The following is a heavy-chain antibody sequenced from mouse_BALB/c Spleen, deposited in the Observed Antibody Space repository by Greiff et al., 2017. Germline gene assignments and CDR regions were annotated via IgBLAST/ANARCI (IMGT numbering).Heavy chain of an antibody. Sequence: EVQVVESGGGLVKPGGSLKLSCAASGFTFSSYAMSWVRQTPEKRLEWVASISSGGSTYYPDSVKGRFTISRDNARNILYLQMSSLRSEDTAMYYCARDLGAMDYWGQGTSVTVSS. CDR3: ARDLGAMDY. CDR1: GFTFSSYA. CDR2: ISSGGST. V-gene: IGHV5-6-5*01. J-gene: IGHJ4*01.